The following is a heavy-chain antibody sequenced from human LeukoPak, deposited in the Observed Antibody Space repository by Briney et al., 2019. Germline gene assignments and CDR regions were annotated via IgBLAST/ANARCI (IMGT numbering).Heavy chain of an antibody. CDR2: IYTSGST. V-gene: IGHV4-39*07. CDR1: GDSISTSSSY. CDR3: ARELWFGEYYYYYMDV. Sequence: SETLSLTCSVSGDSISTSSSYWGWIRQPPGKGLEWIGSIYTSGSTNYNPSLKSRVTMSVDTSKNQFSLKLSSVTAADTAVYYCARELWFGEYYYYYMDVWAKGPRSPSP. J-gene: IGHJ6*03. D-gene: IGHD3-10*01.